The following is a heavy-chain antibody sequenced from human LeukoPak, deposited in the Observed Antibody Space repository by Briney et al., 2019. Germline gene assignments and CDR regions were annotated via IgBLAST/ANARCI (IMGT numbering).Heavy chain of an antibody. CDR1: GYTFTSYG. D-gene: IGHD3-3*01. CDR3: ARARYDFRSGYYTGDY. V-gene: IGHV1-18*01. Sequence: ASVKVSCKASGYTFTSYGISWVRQAPGQGLEWMGWISAYNGNTNYAQKLQGRVTMTTDTSTSTAYMELRSLRSDDTAVYYCARARYDFRSGYYTGDYWGQGTLVTVSS. CDR2: ISAYNGNT. J-gene: IGHJ4*02.